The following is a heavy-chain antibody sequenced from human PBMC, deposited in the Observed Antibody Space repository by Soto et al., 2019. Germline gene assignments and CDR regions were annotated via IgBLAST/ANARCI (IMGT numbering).Heavy chain of an antibody. CDR1: GGSISSSSYY. CDR3: ASDAVTMRYYFDY. D-gene: IGHD4-17*01. J-gene: IGHJ4*02. V-gene: IGHV4-39*01. CDR2: IYYSGST. Sequence: QLQLQESGPGLVKPSETLSLTCTVSGGSISSSSYYWGWIRQLPGKGLEWIGSIYYSGSTYYNPSLKSRVTISVDTSKNQFSLKLSSVTAADTAVYYCASDAVTMRYYFDYWGQGTLVTVSS.